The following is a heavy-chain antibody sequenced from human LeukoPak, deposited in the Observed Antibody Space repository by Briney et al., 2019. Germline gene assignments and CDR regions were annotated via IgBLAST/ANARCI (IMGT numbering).Heavy chain of an antibody. CDR1: GGSISSHY. J-gene: IGHJ4*02. V-gene: IGHV4-59*08. CDR2: IYYSGST. Sequence: SETLSLTCTVSGGSISSHYWSWIRQPPGKGLEWIGYIYYSGSTNNNPSLKSRVTISVDTSKNQFSLKLSSVTAADTAVYYCARLYSSSWCFDYWGQGTLVTVSS. CDR3: ARLYSSSWCFDY. D-gene: IGHD6-13*01.